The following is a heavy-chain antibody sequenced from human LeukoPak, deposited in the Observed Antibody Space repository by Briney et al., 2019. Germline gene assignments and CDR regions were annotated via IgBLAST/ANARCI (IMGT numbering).Heavy chain of an antibody. CDR3: ARKAQYNGHYPLDY. D-gene: IGHD1-7*01. V-gene: IGHV3-23*01. CDR2: TSDRGDYT. CDR1: GFTFTSYS. J-gene: IGHJ4*02. Sequence: GGSLKLSCAASGFTFTSYSMSWVRQAPGKGLEWVSGTSDRGDYTYYADSVKGRFTISRDSSKNTLFLQMNSLRAEDTALYFCARKAQYNGHYPLDYWGQGTLVTVSS.